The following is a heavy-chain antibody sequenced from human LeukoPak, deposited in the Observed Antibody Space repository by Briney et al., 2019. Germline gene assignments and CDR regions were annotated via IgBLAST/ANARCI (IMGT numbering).Heavy chain of an antibody. CDR3: ARFDHYYGSGSYIFGDAFDI. J-gene: IGHJ4*02. D-gene: IGHD3-10*01. CDR2: INPNSGGT. V-gene: IGHV1-2*02. CDR1: GYTFTGYY. Sequence: ASVKVSCKASGYTFTGYYMHWVRQAPGQGLEWMGWINPNSGGTNYAQKFQGRVTMTRDTSISTAYMELSSLRSEDTAVYYCARFDHYYGSGSYIFGDAFDIWGQGTLVTVSS.